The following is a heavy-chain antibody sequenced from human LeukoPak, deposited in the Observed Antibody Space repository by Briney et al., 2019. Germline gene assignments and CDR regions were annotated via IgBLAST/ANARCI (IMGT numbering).Heavy chain of an antibody. J-gene: IGHJ5*02. D-gene: IGHD3-10*01. CDR2: IYSGGST. CDR3: ARVIYGSGTYYKGWFDP. V-gene: IGHV3-66*01. CDR1: GFTVSSNY. Sequence: GGSLRLSCAASGFTVSSNYMSWVRQAPGKGLEWVSVIYSGGSTYYADSVKGRFTISRDNSKNMLYLQMNGLRAEDTAVYYCARVIYGSGTYYKGWFDPWGQGTLVTVSS.